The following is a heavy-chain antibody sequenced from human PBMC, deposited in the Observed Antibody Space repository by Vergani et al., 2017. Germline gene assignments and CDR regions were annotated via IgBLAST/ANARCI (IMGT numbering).Heavy chain of an antibody. V-gene: IGHV4-34*01. CDR3: ARGPRSWYGDAFDI. CDR2: INHSGST. Sequence: QVQLQQWGAGLLKPSETLSLTCAVYGGSFSGYYWSWIRQPPGKGLEWIGEINHSGSTNYNPSLKSRVTISVDTSKNQFSLKLSSVTAADTAVYYCARGPRSWYGDAFDIWGQGTMVTVSS. CDR1: GGSFSGYY. D-gene: IGHD6-13*01. J-gene: IGHJ3*02.